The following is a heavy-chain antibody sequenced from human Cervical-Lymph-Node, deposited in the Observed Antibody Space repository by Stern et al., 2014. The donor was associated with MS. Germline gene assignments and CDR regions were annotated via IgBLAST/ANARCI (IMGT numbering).Heavy chain of an antibody. CDR1: GGSISSSNW. D-gene: IGHD6-19*01. CDR3: ARDGGSSGWLPRFDY. J-gene: IGHJ4*02. CDR2: ICNGGHT. Sequence: QVQLQESGPGLVKPSGTLSLTCAVSGGSISSSNWWSWVRQPPGKGLVWIGEICNGGHTTYTPSHKGRVTISVKKSKTQFPLNLSSVPAADTAVYYCARDGGSSGWLPRFDYGGQGTLVTVSS. V-gene: IGHV4-4*02.